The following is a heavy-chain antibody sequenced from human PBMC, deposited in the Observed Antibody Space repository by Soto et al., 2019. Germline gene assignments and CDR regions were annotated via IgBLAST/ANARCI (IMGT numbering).Heavy chain of an antibody. V-gene: IGHV3-49*04. CDR1: GFTFGDYA. CDR3: TRDTSGSYYNDY. CDR2: IRNKAYGGTT. D-gene: IGHD1-26*01. J-gene: IGHJ4*02. Sequence: PGGSLRLSCTASGFTFGDYAMSWVRQAPGKGLEWVGFIRNKAYGGTTEYAASVKGRFTISRDDSKSIAYLQMNSLKTEDTAVYYCTRDTSGSYYNDYWGQGTLVTVSS.